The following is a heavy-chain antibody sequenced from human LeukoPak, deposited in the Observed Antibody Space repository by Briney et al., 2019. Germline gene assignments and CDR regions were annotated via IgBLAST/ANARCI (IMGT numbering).Heavy chain of an antibody. V-gene: IGHV1-18*01. J-gene: IGHJ6*03. CDR1: GYTFTSYG. D-gene: IGHD6-19*01. Sequence: ASVKVSCKASGYTFTSYGISWVRQAPGQGLEWMGWISAYNGNTNYAQKLQGRVTMTTDTSTSTAYMELRSLRSDDTAVYYCARDVYSSGWYPNYYHYMDVWGKGTTVTVSS. CDR2: ISAYNGNT. CDR3: ARDVYSSGWYPNYYHYMDV.